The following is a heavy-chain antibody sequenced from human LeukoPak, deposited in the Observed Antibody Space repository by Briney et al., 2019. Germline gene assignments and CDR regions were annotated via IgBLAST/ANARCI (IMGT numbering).Heavy chain of an antibody. CDR3: LLQLTYGELSDPDF. CDR2: SGTRSGTT. CDR1: GFTLSSLA. J-gene: IGHJ4*02. Sequence: GGSLRLSCAASGFTLSSLAMHWVRQAPGEGLEWGSSSGTRSGTTYYADSVMGRFTLSRDSAMNSVSLPINSLRAEDTAVYYCLLQLTYGELSDPDFRGQGTLVTVSS. D-gene: IGHD3-16*02. V-gene: IGHV3-21*01.